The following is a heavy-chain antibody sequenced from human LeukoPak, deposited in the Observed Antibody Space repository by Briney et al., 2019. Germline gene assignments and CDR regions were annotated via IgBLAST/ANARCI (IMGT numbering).Heavy chain of an antibody. D-gene: IGHD1-26*01. CDR2: ISYDGSNK. V-gene: IGHV3-30-3*01. CDR1: GFTFSSYA. CDR3: ASKGLGIDP. Sequence: GRSLRLSCAASGFTFSSYAMHWVRQAPGKGLEWVAVISYDGSNKYYADSVKGRFTISRDNAKNSLYLQMNSLRAEDTAVYYCASKGLGIDPWGQGTLVTVSS. J-gene: IGHJ5*02.